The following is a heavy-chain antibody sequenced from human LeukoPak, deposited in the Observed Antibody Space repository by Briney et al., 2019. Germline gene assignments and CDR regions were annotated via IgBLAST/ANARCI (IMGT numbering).Heavy chain of an antibody. Sequence: SETLSLTCTVSGGSISSYYWSWIRQPPGKGLEWIGYIYYSGSTNYNPSLKSRVTISVDTSKNQFSLKLSSVTAADTAVYCCARLFGYYGSGSYYMGYYYYYYGMDVWGQGTTVTVSS. V-gene: IGHV4-59*08. CDR3: ARLFGYYGSGSYYMGYYYYYYGMDV. CDR1: GGSISSYY. J-gene: IGHJ6*02. CDR2: IYYSGST. D-gene: IGHD3-10*01.